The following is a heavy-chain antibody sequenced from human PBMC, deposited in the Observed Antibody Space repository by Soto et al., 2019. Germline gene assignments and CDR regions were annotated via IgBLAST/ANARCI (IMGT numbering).Heavy chain of an antibody. CDR1: GGTFSSYA. V-gene: IGHV1-69*12. CDR2: SIPIFGTA. CDR3: ARSSIVVVTAMVIAFDI. J-gene: IGHJ3*02. D-gene: IGHD2-21*02. Sequence: QVQLVQSGAEVKKPGSSVKVSCKASGGTFSSYAISWVRQAPGQGLEWMGGSIPIFGTANYAQKFQGRVKITADESTSTAYMELSSLRSEDTAVYYCARSSIVVVTAMVIAFDIWGQGKMVTVSS.